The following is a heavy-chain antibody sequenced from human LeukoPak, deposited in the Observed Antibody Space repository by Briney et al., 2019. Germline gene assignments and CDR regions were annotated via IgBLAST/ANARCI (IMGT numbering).Heavy chain of an antibody. Sequence: PSETLSLTCAVYGGSFSGYYWSWIRQPPGKGLEWIGEINHSGSTNYNPSLKSRVTISVDTSKKRFSLKLSSATAAETAVYYCASLGAGRNGPSAHNWFHPWGQGTLVTVSS. V-gene: IGHV4-34*01. CDR1: GGSFSGYY. D-gene: IGHD4-23*01. J-gene: IGHJ5*02. CDR2: INHSGST. CDR3: ASLGAGRNGPSAHNWFHP.